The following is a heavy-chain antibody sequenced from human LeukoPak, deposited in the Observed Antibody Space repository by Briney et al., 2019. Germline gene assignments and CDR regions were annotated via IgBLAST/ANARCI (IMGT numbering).Heavy chain of an antibody. J-gene: IGHJ6*02. CDR1: GFTFSSYG. Sequence: PGGSLRLSCAASGFTFSSYGMHWVRQAPGKGLEWVAVIWYDGSNKYYADSVKGRFTISRDNSKNTLYLQMNSLRAEDTAVYYCARDPDTYYYYYYGMDVWGQGTTVTVSS. CDR3: ARDPDTYYYYYYGMDV. D-gene: IGHD2-2*02. CDR2: IWYDGSNK. V-gene: IGHV3-33*01.